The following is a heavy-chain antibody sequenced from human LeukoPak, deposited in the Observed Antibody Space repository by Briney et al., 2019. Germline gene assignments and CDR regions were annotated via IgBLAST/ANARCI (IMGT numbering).Heavy chain of an antibody. Sequence: PGGSLRLSCAASGFTFSRHAMSWVRQAPGKGLEWVSAISGSGGSTYYADSVKGRFTISRDNSKNTLYLQVNSLRAEDTAVYYCANKPAGFDPWGQGTLVTVSS. D-gene: IGHD1-14*01. CDR3: ANKPAGFDP. V-gene: IGHV3-23*01. CDR2: ISGSGGST. J-gene: IGHJ5*02. CDR1: GFTFSRHA.